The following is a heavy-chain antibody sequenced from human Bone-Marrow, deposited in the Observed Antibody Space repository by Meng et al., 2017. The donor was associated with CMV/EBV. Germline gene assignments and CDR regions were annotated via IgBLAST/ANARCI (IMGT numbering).Heavy chain of an antibody. V-gene: IGHV3-7*01. CDR2: RKQDGSET. Sequence: GESLKISCAASGFTFSCYGMHWVRQAPGKGLEWVSNRKQDGSETYYVDSVKGRFTISRDNVKNSLYLQMNSLRAEDTAVYYCARLRCSSNSWYGSFDSWGQGTLVTVSS. D-gene: IGHD2-2*01. CDR1: GFTFSCYG. CDR3: ARLRCSSNSWYGSFDS. J-gene: IGHJ4*02.